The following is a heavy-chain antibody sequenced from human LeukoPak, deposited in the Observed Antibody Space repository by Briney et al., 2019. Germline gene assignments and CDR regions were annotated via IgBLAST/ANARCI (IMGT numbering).Heavy chain of an antibody. V-gene: IGHV3-66*01. CDR1: GFTVSSNY. Sequence: GGALRLSCAASGFTVSSNYMSWVRQAPGKGLEWVSVIYSGGSTYYADSVKGRFTISRDNSKNTLYLQMNSLRAEDTAVYYCAKGERCSSTSCYGEGPDYWGQGTLVTVSS. J-gene: IGHJ4*02. D-gene: IGHD2-2*01. CDR3: AKGERCSSTSCYGEGPDY. CDR2: IYSGGST.